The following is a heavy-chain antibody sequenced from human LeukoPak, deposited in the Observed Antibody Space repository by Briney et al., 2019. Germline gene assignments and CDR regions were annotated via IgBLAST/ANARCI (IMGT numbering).Heavy chain of an antibody. CDR2: INSDGSST. V-gene: IGHV3-74*01. D-gene: IGHD6-13*01. Sequence: PGGSLRLSCAASGFTFSSYWIHWVRQAPGQGLVWVSRINSDGSSTTYADSVRGRFTIPRDNAKNTLYLQMNSLRAEDTAVYYCARGGSSWSGYFQHWGQGTLVTVSS. CDR1: GFTFSSYW. CDR3: ARGGSSWSGYFQH. J-gene: IGHJ1*01.